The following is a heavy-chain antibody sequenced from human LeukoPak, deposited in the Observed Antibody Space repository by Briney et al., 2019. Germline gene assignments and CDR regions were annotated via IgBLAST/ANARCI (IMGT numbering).Heavy chain of an antibody. CDR2: ITSSSSYI. J-gene: IGHJ5*02. D-gene: IGHD3-9*01. V-gene: IGHV3-21*04. CDR3: ARVIFGTSTYYDILTGYFPNWFDP. Sequence: KTGGSLRLSCAASGFTFSSYNMNWVRQAPGKGLEWVSSITSSSSYIYYADSVKGRFTISRDNSKNTLYLQMNSLRAEDTAVYYCARVIFGTSTYYDILTGYFPNWFDPWGQGTLVTVSS. CDR1: GFTFSSYN.